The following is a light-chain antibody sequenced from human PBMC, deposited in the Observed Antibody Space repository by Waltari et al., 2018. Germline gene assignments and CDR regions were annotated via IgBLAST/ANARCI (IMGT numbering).Light chain of an antibody. CDR1: QGIGNY. Sequence: DIQMTQSPSSLSASVGDRITITCRASQGIGNYLAWYQQKPGKVPKLLISGASALQYGVPSRFSGSGSGTDFTLTISSLQPEDVGTYYCQKSKRAPFTFGQGTKLEI. V-gene: IGKV1-27*01. CDR3: QKSKRAPFT. J-gene: IGKJ2*01. CDR2: GAS.